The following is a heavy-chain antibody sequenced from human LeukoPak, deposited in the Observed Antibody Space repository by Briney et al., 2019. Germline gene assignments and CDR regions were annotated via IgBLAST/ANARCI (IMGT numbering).Heavy chain of an antibody. J-gene: IGHJ5*02. V-gene: IGHV4-59*12. Sequence: SETLSLTCTVSGGSISSYYWSWIRQPPGKGLEWIGYIYYSGSTNYNPSLKSRVTISVDTSKNQFSLKLSSVTAADTAVYYCARDPGIVGATNWFDPWGQGTLVTVSS. CDR1: GGSISSYY. CDR2: IYYSGST. D-gene: IGHD1-26*01. CDR3: ARDPGIVGATNWFDP.